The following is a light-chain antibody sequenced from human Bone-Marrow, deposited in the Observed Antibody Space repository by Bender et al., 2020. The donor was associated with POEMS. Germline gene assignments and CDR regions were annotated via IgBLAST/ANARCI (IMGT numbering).Light chain of an antibody. V-gene: IGLV2-23*02. Sequence: QSALTQSPSASGSPGQSVTISCTGTSSDVGSYDLVSWYQQDSGKAPKLIIHEVSKRPSGLSSRFSGSKSGNTASLTISGLQAEDEGDYYCCSYKGGPWVFGTGTKVTVL. CDR1: SSDVGSYDL. J-gene: IGLJ1*01. CDR2: EVS. CDR3: CSYKGGPWV.